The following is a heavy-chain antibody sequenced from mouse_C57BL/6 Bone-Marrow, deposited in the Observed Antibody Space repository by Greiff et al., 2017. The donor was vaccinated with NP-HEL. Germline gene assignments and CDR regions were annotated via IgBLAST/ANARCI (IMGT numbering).Heavy chain of an antibody. D-gene: IGHD1-1*02. CDR2: INYDGSST. CDR3: ARDLGYGGMDY. V-gene: IGHV5-16*01. Sequence: EVQRVESEGGLVQPGSSMKLSCTASGFTFSDYYMAWVRQVPEKGLEWVANINYDGSSTYYLDSLKSRFIISRDNAKNILYLQMSSLKSEDTATYYCARDLGYGGMDYWGQGTSVTVSS. J-gene: IGHJ4*01. CDR1: GFTFSDYY.